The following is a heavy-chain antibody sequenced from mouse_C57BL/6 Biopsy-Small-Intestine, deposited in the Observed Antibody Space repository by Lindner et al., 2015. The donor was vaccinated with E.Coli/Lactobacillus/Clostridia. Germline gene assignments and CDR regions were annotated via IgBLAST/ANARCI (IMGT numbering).Heavy chain of an antibody. CDR1: GYTFSSYG. CDR2: ISAYNGNT. V-gene: IGHV1-63*01. CDR3: ARDRANYFDWLLPSDAFDI. J-gene: IGHJ3*01. D-gene: IGHD2-3*01. Sequence: SVKVSCKASGYTFSSYGISWVRQAPGQGLEWMGWISAYNGNTNHARDLQGRLTMTTDTSTNTAYMELRSLTSDDTAMYYCARDRANYFDWLLPSDAFDIWGQGTMITVSS.